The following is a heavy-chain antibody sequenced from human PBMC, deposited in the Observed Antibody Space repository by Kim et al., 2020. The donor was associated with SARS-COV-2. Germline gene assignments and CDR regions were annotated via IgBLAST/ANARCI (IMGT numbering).Heavy chain of an antibody. V-gene: IGHV1-3*01. Sequence: QGRVTITRDTSASTAYMELSSLRSEDTAVYYCARDRGYYYDSSGGDAFDIWGQGTMVTVSS. CDR3: ARDRGYYYDSSGGDAFDI. D-gene: IGHD3-22*01. J-gene: IGHJ3*02.